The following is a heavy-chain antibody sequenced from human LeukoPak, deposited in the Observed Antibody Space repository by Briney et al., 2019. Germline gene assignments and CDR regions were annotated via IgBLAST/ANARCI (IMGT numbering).Heavy chain of an antibody. CDR2: ISSSSSYI. CDR1: GFTFSSYS. V-gene: IGHV3-21*01. CDR3: ARDGELLDYYYGMDV. D-gene: IGHD1-7*01. J-gene: IGHJ6*02. Sequence: GGSLRLSCAASGFTFSSYSMNWVRQAPGKGREGVSSISSSSSYIYYADSVKGRFTISRDNAKNSLYLQMNSLRAQDTAVYYCARDGELLDYYYGMDVWGQGTTVTVSS.